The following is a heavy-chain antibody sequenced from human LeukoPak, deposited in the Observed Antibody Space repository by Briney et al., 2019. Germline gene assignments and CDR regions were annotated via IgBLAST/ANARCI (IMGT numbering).Heavy chain of an antibody. J-gene: IGHJ1*01. V-gene: IGHV4-59*01. CDR3: ARGVTGGWYGDFQH. CDR2: IYYSGST. Sequence: SETLSLTCTVSGRSINTYFWIWIRQPPGKGLEWIGYIYYSGSTNYNPSLKSRVTISVDTSKNQFSMKLSSVTAADTAVYYCARGVTGGWYGDFQHWGQGTLVTVSS. CDR1: GRSINTYF. D-gene: IGHD6-19*01.